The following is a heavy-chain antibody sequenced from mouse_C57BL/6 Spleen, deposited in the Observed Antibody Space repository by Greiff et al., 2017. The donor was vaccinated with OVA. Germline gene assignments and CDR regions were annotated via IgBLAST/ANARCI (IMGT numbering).Heavy chain of an antibody. CDR3: ASPVVAKGGYFDG. J-gene: IGHJ1*03. D-gene: IGHD1-1*01. Sequence: VQLQQSGPELVKPGASVKISCKASGYSFTGYYMNWVKQSPEKSLEWIGEINPSTGGTTYNQKFKAKATLTVDKSSSTAYMQLKSLTSEDSAVYYGASPVVAKGGYFDGWGTGTTVTVSS. CDR2: INPSTGGT. V-gene: IGHV1-42*01. CDR1: GYSFTGYY.